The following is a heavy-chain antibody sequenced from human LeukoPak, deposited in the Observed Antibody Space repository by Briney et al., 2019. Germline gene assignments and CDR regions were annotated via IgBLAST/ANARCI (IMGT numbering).Heavy chain of an antibody. CDR1: GGTFSSYA. CDR3: ARWAATMAGGAHYYYYGMDV. D-gene: IGHD5-12*01. Sequence: SVKVSCKASGGTFSSYAISWVRQAPGQGLEWMGGIIPIFGTANYAQKFQGRVTITADESTSTAYMELSSLRSEDTAVYYCARWAATMAGGAHYYYYGMDVWSKGTTVTVSS. V-gene: IGHV1-69*13. CDR2: IIPIFGTA. J-gene: IGHJ6*04.